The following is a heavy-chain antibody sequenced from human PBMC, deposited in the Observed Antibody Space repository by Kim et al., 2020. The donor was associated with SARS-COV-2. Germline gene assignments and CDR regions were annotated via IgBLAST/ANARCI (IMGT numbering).Heavy chain of an antibody. Sequence: SRVTISVDTSKNQFSLKLSSVTAADTAVYYCASLGDSGYDVGYYYYGMDVWGQGTTVTVSS. D-gene: IGHD5-12*01. J-gene: IGHJ6*02. CDR3: ASLGDSGYDVGYYYYGMDV. V-gene: IGHV4-34*01.